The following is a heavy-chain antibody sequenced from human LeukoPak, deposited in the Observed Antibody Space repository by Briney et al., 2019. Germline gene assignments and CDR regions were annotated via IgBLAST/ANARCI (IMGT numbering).Heavy chain of an antibody. J-gene: IGHJ3*02. CDR3: ARDPRYSSGFAAFDI. CDR2: INSDGSST. D-gene: IGHD6-19*01. CDR1: GFTFSSYW. V-gene: IGHV3-74*01. Sequence: GGSLRLSCAASGFTFSSYWMHWVRQAPGKGVVWVSRINSDGSSTSYADSVKGRFTISRDNAKNTLYLQMNSLRAEDTAVYYCARDPRYSSGFAAFDIWGQGTMVTVSS.